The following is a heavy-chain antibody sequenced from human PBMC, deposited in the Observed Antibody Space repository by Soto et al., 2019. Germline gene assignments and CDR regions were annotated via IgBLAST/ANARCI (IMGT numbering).Heavy chain of an antibody. CDR3: AKAGGVPAAVNYYYYGMDV. D-gene: IGHD2-2*01. J-gene: IGHJ6*02. CDR2: ISYDGSNK. V-gene: IGHV3-30*18. Sequence: GGSLRLSCAASGFTFSSYGMHWVRQAPGKGLEWVAVISYDGSNKYYADPVKGRFTISRVNSKNTLYLQMNSLRAEDTAVYYCAKAGGVPAAVNYYYYGMDVWGQGTTVAVSS. CDR1: GFTFSSYG.